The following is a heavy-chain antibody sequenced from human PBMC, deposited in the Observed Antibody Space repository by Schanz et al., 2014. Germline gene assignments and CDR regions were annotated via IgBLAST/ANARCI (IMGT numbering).Heavy chain of an antibody. CDR1: GGTFSNHG. J-gene: IGHJ4*02. V-gene: IGHV1-69*04. CDR2: TIPMINEA. D-gene: IGHD3-9*01. Sequence: QLQLVQSGPEVAEPGSSVKVSCKTSGGTFSNHGITWVRQAPGQGFEWIGRTIPMINEAKYADNFRGRVSMTADNSTNTAYLVLSGLTHEDTAAYYCARDAADFLAGYYLDAWGQGTLVVVSS. CDR3: ARDAADFLAGYYLDA.